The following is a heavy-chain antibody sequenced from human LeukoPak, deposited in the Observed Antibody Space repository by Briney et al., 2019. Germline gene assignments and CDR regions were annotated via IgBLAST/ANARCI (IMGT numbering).Heavy chain of an antibody. CDR2: ITWDGGST. D-gene: IGHD5-12*01. CDR3: ARAMRSGYDY. J-gene: IGHJ4*02. V-gene: IGHV3-43*01. Sequence: GGSLRLSCAASGFTFDDYTMHWVRQPPGKGLEWVSLITWDGGSTYYADSVKGRFTISRDNSKNSLYLQMNSLRAEDTAVYYCARAMRSGYDYWGQGTLVTVSS. CDR1: GFTFDDYT.